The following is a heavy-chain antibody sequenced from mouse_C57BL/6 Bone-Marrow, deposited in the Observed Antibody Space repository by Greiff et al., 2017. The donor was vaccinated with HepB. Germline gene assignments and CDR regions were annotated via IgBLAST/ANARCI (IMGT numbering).Heavy chain of an antibody. CDR3: ASRMYFDV. J-gene: IGHJ1*03. V-gene: IGHV7-3*01. CDR1: GFTLTDYY. CDR2: IRNKANGYTT. Sequence: DVMLVESGGGLVQPGGSLSLSCAASGFTLTDYYMSWVRQPPGKALEWLGFIRNKANGYTTEYSASVKGRFTISRDNSQSILYLQMNALRAEDSATYYCASRMYFDVWGTGTTVTVSS.